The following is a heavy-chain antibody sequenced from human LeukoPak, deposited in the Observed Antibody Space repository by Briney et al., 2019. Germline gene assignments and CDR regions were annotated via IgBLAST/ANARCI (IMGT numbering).Heavy chain of an antibody. D-gene: IGHD2-15*01. J-gene: IGHJ4*02. CDR2: IFYSGST. CDR3: ARELCSGGSCGKFDY. V-gene: IGHV4-61*01. Sequence: PSETLSLTCTVSGGSVSSGSYYWSWIRQPPGKGLEWIGNIFYSGSTNYIPSLKSRVTISLDTSKNQFSLKLSSVTAADTAVYYCARELCSGGSCGKFDYWGQGTLVTVSS. CDR1: GGSVSSGSYY.